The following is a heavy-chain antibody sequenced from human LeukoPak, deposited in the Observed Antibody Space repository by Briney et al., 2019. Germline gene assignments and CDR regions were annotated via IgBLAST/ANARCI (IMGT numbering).Heavy chain of an antibody. D-gene: IGHD6-19*01. V-gene: IGHV5-51*01. CDR2: IYPGDSDT. J-gene: IGHJ3*02. Sequence: GESLKISCKGSGYSFTSYWIGWVRQMPGKDLEWMGIIYPGDSDTRYSPSFQGQVTFSADKSISTAYLQWSSLKASNTAMYYCARRTAVAGFDAFDIWGQGTMVTVSS. CDR1: GYSFTSYW. CDR3: ARRTAVAGFDAFDI.